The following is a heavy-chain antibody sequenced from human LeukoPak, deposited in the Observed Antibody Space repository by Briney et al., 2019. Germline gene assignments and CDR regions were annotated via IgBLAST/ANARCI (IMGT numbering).Heavy chain of an antibody. CDR2: ISAYNGNT. CDR1: GGTFSSYA. V-gene: IGHV1-18*01. CDR3: ASLWKAAAGLEIFDP. J-gene: IGHJ5*02. D-gene: IGHD6-13*01. Sequence: ASVKVSCKASGGTFSSYAISWVRQAPGQGLEWMGWISAYNGNTNYAQKLQGRVTMTTDTSTSTAYMELSRLRSDDTAVHYCASLWKAAAGLEIFDPWGQGTLVTVSS.